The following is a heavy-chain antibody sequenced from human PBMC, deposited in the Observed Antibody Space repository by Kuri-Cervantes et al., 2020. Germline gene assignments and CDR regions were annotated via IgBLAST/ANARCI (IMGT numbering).Heavy chain of an antibody. V-gene: IGHV3-20*04. Sequence: GESLKISCAASGFTFDDYAMHWVRQAPGKGLEWVSGINWNGGSTGYADSVKGRFTISRDNTKNSLYLQTNSLRAEDAALYYCAKVGGGAAGGPFDYWGQGTLVTVSS. CDR1: GFTFDDYA. J-gene: IGHJ4*02. CDR3: AKVGGGAAGGPFDY. CDR2: INWNGGST. D-gene: IGHD2-15*01.